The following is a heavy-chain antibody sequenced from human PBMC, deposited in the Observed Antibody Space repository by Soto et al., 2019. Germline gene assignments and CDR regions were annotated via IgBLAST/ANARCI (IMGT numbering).Heavy chain of an antibody. J-gene: IGHJ5*02. CDR3: ARHTWGRQRGWFDP. V-gene: IGHV4-39*01. D-gene: IGHD2-2*01. CDR1: GGSISSSSYY. Sequence: QLQLQESGPGLVKPSETLSLTCTVSGGSISSSSYYWGWIRQPLGKGLEWIGSIYYSGSTYYNPSLKSRVTISVDTSKNHFSLKLSSVTAADTAVYYCARHTWGRQRGWFDPWGQGTLVTVSS. CDR2: IYYSGST.